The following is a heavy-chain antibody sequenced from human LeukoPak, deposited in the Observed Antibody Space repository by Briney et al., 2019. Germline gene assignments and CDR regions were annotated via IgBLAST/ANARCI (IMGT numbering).Heavy chain of an antibody. CDR1: GFTLSSYG. D-gene: IGHD1-26*01. Sequence: GGSLRLSCAASGFTLSSYGMHWVRQAPGKGLEWVAVIWYDGSNKYYADSVKGRFTISRDNSKNTLYLQMNRLRAEDTAVYYCARDLNSGSYYYMDVWGKGTTVTVFS. CDR3: ARDLNSGSYYYMDV. CDR2: IWYDGSNK. J-gene: IGHJ6*03. V-gene: IGHV3-33*01.